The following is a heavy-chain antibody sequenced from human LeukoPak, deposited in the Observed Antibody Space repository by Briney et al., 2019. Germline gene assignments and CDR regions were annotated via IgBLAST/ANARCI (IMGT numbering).Heavy chain of an antibody. J-gene: IGHJ4*02. V-gene: IGHV3-23*01. CDR3: AKVPDYDFWNEISSSFDY. CDR1: GFTYGNYA. Sequence: GGSLRLSCAVSGFTYGNYAMSWVRQAPGKGLEWVSTINGYGSSTYYADSVKGRFSISRDNSNNTLSLQMNSLGAEDTAVYYCAKVPDYDFWNEISSSFDYWGQGTLVTVSS. D-gene: IGHD3-3*01. CDR2: INGYGSST.